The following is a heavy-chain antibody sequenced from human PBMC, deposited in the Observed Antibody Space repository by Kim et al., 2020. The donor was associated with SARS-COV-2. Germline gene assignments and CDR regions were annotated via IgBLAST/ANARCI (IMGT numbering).Heavy chain of an antibody. J-gene: IGHJ1*01. CDR3: ARRDSSGDYDRGLGY. D-gene: IGHD3-22*01. CDR1: GYTFSSYW. Sequence: GESLKISCKGSGYTFSSYWIGWVRQMPGKGLEWMGIIYPRDSDTTYSPAFEGQVTISADKSINTAYLQWSSLKASDTAIYYCARRDSSGDYDRGLGYWGQ. V-gene: IGHV5-51*01. CDR2: IYPRDSDT.